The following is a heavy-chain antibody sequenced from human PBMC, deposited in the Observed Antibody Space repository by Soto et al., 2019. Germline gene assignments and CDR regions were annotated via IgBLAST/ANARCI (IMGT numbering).Heavy chain of an antibody. Sequence: PGESLKISCEGSGYTFSSYWIAWVRQMPGKGLEWIGLIYPGDSDTRYSPSFQGQVTISADKSITTAYLQWSSLKASDTAMYFCARHVSSLAAGFLDNWGQGTLVTVSS. CDR1: GYTFSSYW. CDR3: ARHVSSLAAGFLDN. V-gene: IGHV5-51*01. J-gene: IGHJ4*02. CDR2: IYPGDSDT. D-gene: IGHD6-13*01.